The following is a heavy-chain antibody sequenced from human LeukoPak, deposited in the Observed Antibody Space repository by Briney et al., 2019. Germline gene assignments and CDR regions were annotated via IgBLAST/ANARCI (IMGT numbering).Heavy chain of an antibody. CDR2: IYYSGST. Sequence: SPTLSLSYAVSGGSIRSGGYYLSWVRRHPGKGLEWIGYIYYSGSTYYNPSLKSRVTISVDTSKNQFSLKLSSVTAADTAVYYCASLPRGSSCLDYWGQGTLVTVSS. CDR1: GGSIRSGGYY. J-gene: IGHJ4*02. V-gene: IGHV4-31*11. CDR3: ASLPRGSSCLDY. D-gene: IGHD6-13*01.